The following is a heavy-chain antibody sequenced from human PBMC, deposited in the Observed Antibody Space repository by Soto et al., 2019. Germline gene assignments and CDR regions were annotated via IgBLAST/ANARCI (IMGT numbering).Heavy chain of an antibody. CDR2: ISFDGSSK. CDR1: GFPFSSYT. D-gene: IGHD2-2*01. Sequence: PGGSLRLSCTASGFPFSSYTMHWLRRAPGKGLAWVGIISFDGSSKYYADRLKCRIVISRDNPKHSLYLQMDTLRPHDTAIYYCARDTVTSLTPYQGFYYYGTDVWGQGTTVTVSS. CDR3: ARDTVTSLTPYQGFYYYGTDV. J-gene: IGHJ6*02. V-gene: IGHV3-30*09.